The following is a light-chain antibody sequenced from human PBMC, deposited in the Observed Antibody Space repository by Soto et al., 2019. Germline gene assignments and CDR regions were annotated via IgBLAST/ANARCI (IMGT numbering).Light chain of an antibody. J-gene: IGKJ4*01. CDR1: QGVNNY. V-gene: IGKV3D-11*01. CDR3: QQHSNWHELT. Sequence: EIVLTQSPATLALSPGERATLSCRASQGVNNYLAWYQQRPGQAPRLLIYDASKRATGIPARFSGSGPGPDFSLTISSLEPEDFAVYYCQQHSNWHELTFGGGTKVEIK. CDR2: DAS.